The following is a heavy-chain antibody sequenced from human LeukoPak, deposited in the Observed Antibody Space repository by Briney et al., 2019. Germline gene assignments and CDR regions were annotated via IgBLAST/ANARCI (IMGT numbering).Heavy chain of an antibody. D-gene: IGHD5-24*01. CDR1: GGSISNYY. J-gene: IGHJ4*02. Sequence: SETLSLTCTVTGGSISNYYWSWIRQPPGKGLEWIGYIYYSGSTNYNPSLKSRVTISVDTSKNQFSLKLSSVTAADTAVYYCARDSRDGYNYADWGQGTLVTVSS. CDR3: ARDSRDGYNYAD. V-gene: IGHV4-59*01. CDR2: IYYSGST.